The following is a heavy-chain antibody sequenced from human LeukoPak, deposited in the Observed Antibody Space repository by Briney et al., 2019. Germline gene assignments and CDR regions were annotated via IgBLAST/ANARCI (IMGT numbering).Heavy chain of an antibody. CDR1: GFTFSSYW. V-gene: IGHV3-30*02. D-gene: IGHD6-13*01. Sequence: GGSLRFSCAASGFTFSSYWMHWVRQAPGKGLEWVAFIRYDGSSKYYADSVKGRFTISRDNSKNTLYLQMNSLRAEDTAVYYCAKDGPYSSSWGYYFDYWGQGTLVTVSS. CDR3: AKDGPYSSSWGYYFDY. J-gene: IGHJ4*02. CDR2: IRYDGSSK.